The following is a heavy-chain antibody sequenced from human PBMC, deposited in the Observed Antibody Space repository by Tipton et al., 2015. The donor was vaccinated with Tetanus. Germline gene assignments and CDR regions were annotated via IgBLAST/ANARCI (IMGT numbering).Heavy chain of an antibody. V-gene: IGHV4-39*01. CDR3: GVSIAYFRDGLHI. D-gene: IGHD2-21*01. Sequence: TLSLTCAVSGASISNYQNYWAWIRQPPGKGLEYIGSIYYSGTTFYNPSLRARITMSVDTNKNQFSLQLRSVTAADTAVYYCGVSIAYFRDGLHIGGLGTLVTVSS. J-gene: IGHJ4*02. CDR1: GASISNYQNY. CDR2: IYYSGTT.